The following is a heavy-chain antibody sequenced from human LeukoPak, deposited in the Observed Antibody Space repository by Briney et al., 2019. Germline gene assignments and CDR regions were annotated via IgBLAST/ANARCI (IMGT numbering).Heavy chain of an antibody. CDR2: ISISGTTI. V-gene: IGHV3-48*03. CDR3: AREGLWGAARDAFDI. J-gene: IGHJ3*02. CDR1: GFTFSTYE. Sequence: GGSLRLSCAASGFTFSTYEMNWVRQAPGKGLEWVSYISISGTTIYYADSVKGRFTISRDNAKNSLYLQMNSLRVEDMAVYYCAREGLWGAARDAFDIWGQGTMVTVSS. D-gene: IGHD6-6*01.